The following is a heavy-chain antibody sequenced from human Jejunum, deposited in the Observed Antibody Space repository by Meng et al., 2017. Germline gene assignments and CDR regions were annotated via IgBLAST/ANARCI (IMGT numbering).Heavy chain of an antibody. CDR1: GFTFSAAW. V-gene: IGHV3-15*01. J-gene: IGHJ5*02. Sequence: GGSLRLSCAASGFTFSAAWMSWVRQAPGKGLEWVGRIKSKTEGGTTEYAAPVRGRFTISRDDSKNTLYLQMNSLITEDTAVYYCSTTDSGRLDPWGQGTQVTVSS. D-gene: IGHD6-19*01. CDR3: STTDSGRLDP. CDR2: IKSKTEGGTT.